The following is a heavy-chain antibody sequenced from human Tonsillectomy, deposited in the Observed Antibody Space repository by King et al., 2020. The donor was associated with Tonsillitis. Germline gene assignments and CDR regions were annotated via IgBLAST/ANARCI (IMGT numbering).Heavy chain of an antibody. D-gene: IGHD4-11*01. J-gene: IGHJ3*02. V-gene: IGHV3-74*01. CDR2: INSDGSST. CDR3: ARSDYSKDAFDI. Sequence: VQLVESGGGLVQPGGSLRLSCAASGFTFSSYWMHWVRQAPGKGMVWVSRINSDGSSTSYADSVKGRFTITRENAKNTLYLQMNSLRAEDTAVYYCARSDYSKDAFDIWGQGTMVTVSS. CDR1: GFTFSSYW.